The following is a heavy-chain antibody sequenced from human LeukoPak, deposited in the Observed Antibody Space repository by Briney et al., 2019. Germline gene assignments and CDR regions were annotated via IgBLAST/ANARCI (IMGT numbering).Heavy chain of an antibody. J-gene: IGHJ4*02. CDR2: MYHSGST. D-gene: IGHD6-6*01. CDR1: GYSISSAYY. V-gene: IGHV4-38-2*02. CDR3: ASGRSKWQLVYPPSCYFDY. Sequence: PSETLSLTCSVSGYSISSAYYWGWIRQPPGKGLEWIGTMYHSGSTNYNPSLKSRVTISVDTSKNQFSLKLSSVTAADTAVYYCASGRSKWQLVYPPSCYFDYWGQGTLVTVSS.